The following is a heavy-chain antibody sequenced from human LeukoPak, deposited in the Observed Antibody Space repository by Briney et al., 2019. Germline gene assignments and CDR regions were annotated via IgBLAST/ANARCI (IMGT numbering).Heavy chain of an antibody. CDR1: GGSISSYY. Sequence: SETLSLTCTVSGGSISSYYWSWIRQPAGKGLEWIGRIYTSGSTNYNPSLKSRVTMSVDTSKNQFSLKLSSVTAADTAVYYCARGGQYGSGSYYTYYYYGMDVWGQGTRSPSP. CDR2: IYTSGST. V-gene: IGHV4-4*07. D-gene: IGHD3-10*01. J-gene: IGHJ6*02. CDR3: ARGGQYGSGSYYTYYYYGMDV.